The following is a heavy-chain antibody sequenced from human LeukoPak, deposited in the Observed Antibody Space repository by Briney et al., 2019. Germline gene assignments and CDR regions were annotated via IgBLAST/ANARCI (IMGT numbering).Heavy chain of an antibody. Sequence: GGSLRLSCAASGFPLSSYSINWGHQAPGEGLEWVSYINIDSITVNYADSVKGRFTISRANAKHSLYLQMNSLRAEDTAVYYCSTAKFDNWGQGTLVTVSS. V-gene: IGHV3-48*01. CDR2: INIDSITV. CDR1: GFPLSSYS. CDR3: STAKFDN. J-gene: IGHJ4*02.